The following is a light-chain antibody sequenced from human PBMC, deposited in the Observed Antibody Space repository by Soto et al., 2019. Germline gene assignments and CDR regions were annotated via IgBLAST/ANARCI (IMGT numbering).Light chain of an antibody. V-gene: IGLV2-23*02. CDR3: CSYVGSSILM. Sequence: QSVLTQPASVSGSPGQSITISCTGTSSDVGLYNLVSWYQQLPGKAPKLINYEVNERPSGISDRFSGSKSGNTASLTISWLQDEDEADYYCCSYVGSSILMFGGGTTLTV. J-gene: IGLJ3*02. CDR1: SSDVGLYNL. CDR2: EVN.